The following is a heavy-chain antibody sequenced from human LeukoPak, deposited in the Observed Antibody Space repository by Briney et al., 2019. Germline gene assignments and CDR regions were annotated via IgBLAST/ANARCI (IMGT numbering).Heavy chain of an antibody. CDR1: GFTFSSYE. CDR3: AREKVGVSHDY. J-gene: IGHJ4*02. Sequence: GSLRLSCAASGFTFSSYEMNWVRQAPGKGLEWVSYISTNGNTIYYADSVKGRFTMSRDNAKNSLYLQMNSLRGEDTAVYYCAREKVGVSHDYWGWGQRVRVSS. CDR2: ISTNGNTI. V-gene: IGHV3-48*03. D-gene: IGHD2-8*01.